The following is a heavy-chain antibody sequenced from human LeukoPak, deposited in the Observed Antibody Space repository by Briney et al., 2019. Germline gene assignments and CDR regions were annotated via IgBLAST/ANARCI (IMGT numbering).Heavy chain of an antibody. CDR1: GGSISSSSYY. CDR3: ARLYGGPGHFDY. J-gene: IGHJ4*02. CDR2: IYYSGST. D-gene: IGHD4-23*01. V-gene: IGHV4-39*01. Sequence: SGTLSLTCTVSGGSISSSSYYWGWIRQPPGKGLEWIGSIYYSGSTYYNPSLKSRVTISVDTSKNQFSLKLSSVTAADTAVYYCARLYGGPGHFDYWGQGTLVTVSS.